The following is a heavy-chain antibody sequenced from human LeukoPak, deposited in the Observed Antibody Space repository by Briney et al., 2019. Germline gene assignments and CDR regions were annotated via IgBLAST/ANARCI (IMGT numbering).Heavy chain of an antibody. D-gene: IGHD3-22*01. Sequence: GGSLRLSCVVSGFRLSNYYMSWIRQTPGKGLEFISYISGSGDAIYYTGSVKGRFTISRDNAKNSLYLQLGSLSAEDTAVYYCASLYDSTGFCFDYWGQGALVTVSS. CDR3: ASLYDSTGFCFDY. J-gene: IGHJ4*02. V-gene: IGHV3-11*01. CDR1: GFRLSNYY. CDR2: ISGSGDAI.